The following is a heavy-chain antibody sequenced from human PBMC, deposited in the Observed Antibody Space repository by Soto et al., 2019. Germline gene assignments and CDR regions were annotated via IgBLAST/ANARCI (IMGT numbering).Heavy chain of an antibody. CDR2: IIPMFGTA. Sequence: QVQLVQSGAEVKKPESSVKVSCKAPGGTFSTYAISWVRQAPGQGLEWMGGIIPMFGTANYAQRFQDRVTITADESTNTGHMELSSLRSEDTAVYFCASGIQLWLRRINNGYSGWGQGPLVTVSS. V-gene: IGHV1-69*12. J-gene: IGHJ4*02. D-gene: IGHD5-18*01. CDR1: GGTFSTYA. CDR3: ASGIQLWLRRINNGYSG.